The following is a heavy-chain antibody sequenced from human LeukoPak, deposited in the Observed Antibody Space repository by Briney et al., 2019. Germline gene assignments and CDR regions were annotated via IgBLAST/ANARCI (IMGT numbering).Heavy chain of an antibody. CDR2: IYYSGIT. V-gene: IGHV4-59*12. CDR1: GFTFSSYS. Sequence: PGGSLRLSCAASGFTFSSYSMNWIRQPPGKGLEWIGYIYYSGITNYNPPLKSRVTISVDTSKNQFSLKLSSVTAADTAVYYCARLQRGRYYYYYYYMDVWGKGTTVTISS. J-gene: IGHJ6*03. D-gene: IGHD3-9*01. CDR3: ARLQRGRYYYYYYYMDV.